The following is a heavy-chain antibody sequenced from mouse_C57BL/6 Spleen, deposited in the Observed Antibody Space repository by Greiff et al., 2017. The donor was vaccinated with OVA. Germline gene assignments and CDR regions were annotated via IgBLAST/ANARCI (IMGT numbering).Heavy chain of an antibody. CDR3: ARGYGSSYDFEY. D-gene: IGHD1-1*01. Sequence: QVQLQQPGAELVRPGSSVKLSCKASGYTFTSYWMHWVKQRPIQGLEWIGNIDPSDSETHYNQKFKDKATLTVDKSSSTAYMQLSSLTSEDSAVYDCARGYGSSYDFEYWGQGTTLTVSS. CDR2: IDPSDSET. CDR1: GYTFTSYW. J-gene: IGHJ2*01. V-gene: IGHV1-52*01.